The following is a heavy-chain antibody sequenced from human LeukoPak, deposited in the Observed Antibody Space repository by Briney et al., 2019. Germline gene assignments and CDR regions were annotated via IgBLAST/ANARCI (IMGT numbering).Heavy chain of an antibody. CDR3: ARGGSGWSFDY. V-gene: IGHV3-66*01. CDR1: GFTVSSNY. J-gene: IGHJ4*02. Sequence: GGSLRLSCAASGFTVSSNYMYWVRQAPGKGLEWVSVIYGDGSTFYADSVKGRFTISRDDAKNSLYLQMNSLRDEDTAVYYCARGGSGWSFDYWGQGTLVTVSS. D-gene: IGHD6-19*01. CDR2: IYGDGST.